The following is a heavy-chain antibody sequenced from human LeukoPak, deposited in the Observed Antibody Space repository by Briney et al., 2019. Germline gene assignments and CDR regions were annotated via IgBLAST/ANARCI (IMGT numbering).Heavy chain of an antibody. Sequence: SDTLSLTCSVSGYSFSSYHLRWVRQPPGKGLEWIGCIYYSGKATYNPSLIRRVTISVDTSKNQFSLKLSSVIAADTAVYYGARVGRGDHNWGSYYCDHWGQRTLVTVSS. D-gene: IGHD3-16*01. CDR1: GYSFSSYH. CDR3: ARVGRGDHNWGSYYCDH. V-gene: IGHV4-59*07. J-gene: IGHJ4*02. CDR2: IYYSGKA.